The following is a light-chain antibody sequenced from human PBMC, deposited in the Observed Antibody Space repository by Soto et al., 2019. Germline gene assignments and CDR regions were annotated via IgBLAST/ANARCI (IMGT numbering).Light chain of an antibody. CDR2: GAS. J-gene: IGKJ1*01. CDR1: QSVSSN. Sequence: EIVMAQSPATLSVSPGERATLSCMASQSVSSNLAWYQQKPGQAPRLLIYGASTMETGIPARFSGSGSGTEFTLTISSLQSEDFAVYYCQQYNDGPPVTFGQGTKVDI. V-gene: IGKV3-15*01. CDR3: QQYNDGPPVT.